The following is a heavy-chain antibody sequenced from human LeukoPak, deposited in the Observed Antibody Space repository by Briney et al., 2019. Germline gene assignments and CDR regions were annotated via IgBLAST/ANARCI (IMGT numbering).Heavy chain of an antibody. CDR2: ISGSGGSR. D-gene: IGHD1-26*01. CDR3: AKGISGGFGTYYFDY. V-gene: IGHV3-23*01. Sequence: GESLRLSCAASGFTFSSYAMSWVRQAPGKGLEWVAGISGSGGSRYYAYSMKGRFTISRDNSKNTLYVQMTSLRAEDTAVYYCAKGISGGFGTYYFDYWGQGTLVTVSS. J-gene: IGHJ4*02. CDR1: GFTFSSYA.